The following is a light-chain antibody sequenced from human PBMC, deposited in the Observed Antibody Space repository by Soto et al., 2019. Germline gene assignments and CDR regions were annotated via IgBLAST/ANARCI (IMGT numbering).Light chain of an antibody. Sequence: EVVLTQSPATLSLSPGERATLSCRASQGIRNYLARYQQKPGQAPRLLIYDASNRATGIPARFSGSGSGTDFTLTISSLEPEDFAVYYCQQRSNWPAFGQGTKVDIK. V-gene: IGKV3-11*01. CDR3: QQRSNWPA. CDR2: DAS. J-gene: IGKJ1*01. CDR1: QGIRNY.